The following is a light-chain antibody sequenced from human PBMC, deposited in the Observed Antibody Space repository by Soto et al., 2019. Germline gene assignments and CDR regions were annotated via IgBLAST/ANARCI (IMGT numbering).Light chain of an antibody. Sequence: QSVLTQPPSVSEAPRQRVTISCSGSSSNIGNNAVNWYQQLPGKAPKLLIYYDDLPPSGVSDRFSGSKSGTSASLAISGLQSEDEADYYCAAWDDSLNGLVFGGGTKVTVL. J-gene: IGLJ2*01. CDR1: SSNIGNNA. CDR3: AAWDDSLNGLV. V-gene: IGLV1-36*01. CDR2: YDD.